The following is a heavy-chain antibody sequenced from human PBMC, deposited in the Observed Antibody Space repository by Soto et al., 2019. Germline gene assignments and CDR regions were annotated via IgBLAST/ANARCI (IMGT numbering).Heavy chain of an antibody. V-gene: IGHV1-69*13. CDR1: GGTFSSYA. J-gene: IGHJ5*02. D-gene: IGHD4-4*01. CDR3: ARGGYSNSWFDP. CDR2: IIPIFGTA. Sequence: ASVKVSCKASGGTFSSYAISWVRQAPGQGLEWMGGIIPIFGTANYAQKFQGRVTITADESTSTAYMELSSLRSEDTAVYYCARGGYSNSWFDPWGQGTLVTVSS.